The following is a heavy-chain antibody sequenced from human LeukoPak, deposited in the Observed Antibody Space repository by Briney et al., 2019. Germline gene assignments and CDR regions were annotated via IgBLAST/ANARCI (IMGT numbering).Heavy chain of an antibody. CDR2: ISYSGTS. D-gene: IGHD2-15*01. V-gene: IGHV4-39*01. J-gene: IGHJ1*01. Sequence: SETLSLTCMVSGDSISSSNYYWGWIRQPPGMGLEWIGTISYSGTSYYNPSLKSRVTISVDTPKNQVSLKLYSVTAADTAVYYCARLGYCRGGSCYVRYFQHWGQGTLVAVSS. CDR3: ARLGYCRGGSCYVRYFQH. CDR1: GDSISSSNYY.